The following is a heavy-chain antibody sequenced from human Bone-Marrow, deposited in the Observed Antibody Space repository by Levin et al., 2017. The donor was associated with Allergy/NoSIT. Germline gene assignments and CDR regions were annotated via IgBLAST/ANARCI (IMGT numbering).Heavy chain of an antibody. Sequence: SQTLSLPCTVSGGSVSTTFYHWGWIRQPPGKGLEWIGTIYYTGTTHYNPSLKSRLTISIDTSKNQFSLNLSSVTAADTAVYYCARDGDYWGQGTLVTVSS. V-gene: IGHV4-39*07. CDR2: IYYTGTT. CDR3: ARDGDY. J-gene: IGHJ4*02. CDR1: GGSVSTTFYH.